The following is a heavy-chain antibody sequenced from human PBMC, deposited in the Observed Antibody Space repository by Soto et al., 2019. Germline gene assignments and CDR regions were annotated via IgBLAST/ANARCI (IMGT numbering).Heavy chain of an antibody. J-gene: IGHJ4*02. CDR1: GFTFSSYA. D-gene: IGHD2-2*01. V-gene: IGHV3-23*01. CDR3: AKSPEKVVPAARSVYFDY. Sequence: GGPRLSCAASGFTFSSYAMSWVRQAPGKGLEWVSAISGSGGSTYYADSVKGRFTISRDNSKNTLYLQMNSLRAEDTAVYYCAKSPEKVVPAARSVYFDYWGQGTLVTVSS. CDR2: ISGSGGST.